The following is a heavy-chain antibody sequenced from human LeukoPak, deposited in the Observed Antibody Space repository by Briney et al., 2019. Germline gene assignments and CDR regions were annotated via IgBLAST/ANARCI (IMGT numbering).Heavy chain of an antibody. Sequence: SETLSLTCAVYGGSFSGYYWSWIRQPPGKGLEWIGEINHSGSTNYNPSLKSRVTISVDTSKNQFSLKLSSVTAADTAVYYCARGRHGGNSFLDYWGQGTLVTVSS. CDR2: INHSGST. CDR3: ARGRHGGNSFLDY. J-gene: IGHJ4*02. V-gene: IGHV4-34*01. D-gene: IGHD4-23*01. CDR1: GGSFSGYY.